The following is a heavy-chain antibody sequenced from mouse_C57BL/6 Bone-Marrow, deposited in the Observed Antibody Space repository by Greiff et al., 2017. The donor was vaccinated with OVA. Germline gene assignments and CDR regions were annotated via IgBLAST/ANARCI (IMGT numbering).Heavy chain of an antibody. D-gene: IGHD1-1*01. CDR3: ARPLYYYGSSYGGFDY. J-gene: IGHJ2*01. CDR2: IYPGDGDT. CDR1: GYAFSSSW. Sequence: QVQLKQSGPELVKPGASVKISCKASGYAFSSSWMNWVKQRPGKGLEWIGRIYPGDGDTNYNGKFKGKATLTADKSSSTAYMQHSSLTSEDSAVYFCARPLYYYGSSYGGFDYWGQGTTLTVSS. V-gene: IGHV1-82*01.